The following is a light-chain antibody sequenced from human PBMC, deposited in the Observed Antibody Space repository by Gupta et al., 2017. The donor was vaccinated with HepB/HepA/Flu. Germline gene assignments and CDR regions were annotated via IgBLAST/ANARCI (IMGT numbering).Light chain of an antibody. CDR2: SNN. V-gene: IGLV1-44*01. J-gene: IGLJ1*01. CDR3: AAWDDILNGYV. CDR1: SSNIGSNA. Sequence: QSALTQPPSASGTPGHRVTISCSGSSSNIGSNAVNWDQQLPGTAPKLLIYSNNQRPSGVPDRFSGSKSGTSASLAISGLQSEDEADYYCAAWDDILNGYVFGTGTKVNVL.